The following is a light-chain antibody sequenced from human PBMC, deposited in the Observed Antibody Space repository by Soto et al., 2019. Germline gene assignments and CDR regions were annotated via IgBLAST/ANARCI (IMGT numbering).Light chain of an antibody. J-gene: IGLJ2*01. CDR2: EVS. Sequence: SALTQPASLSGSPGQSITISCTGTSSDVGGYNYVSWYQQHPGKAPKLLIYEVSNRPSGVSNRFTASKSGNTASLTISGLQAEDEAEYYCNSYTSSTTLVFGGGTKLTVL. V-gene: IGLV2-14*01. CDR3: NSYTSSTTLV. CDR1: SSDVGGYNY.